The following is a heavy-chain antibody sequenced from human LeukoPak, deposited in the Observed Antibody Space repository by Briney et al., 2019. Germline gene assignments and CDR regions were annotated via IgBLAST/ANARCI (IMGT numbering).Heavy chain of an antibody. V-gene: IGHV4-30-4*01. CDR2: IYYSGST. CDR1: GGSIGSGGFY. Sequence: SETLSLTCTVSGGSIGSGGFYWSWIRQPPGKGLEWIGYIYYSGSTYYNPSLKSRVTISVDTSKNQFSLKLSSVTAADTAVYYCARVPYCGGDCYFDYWGQGTLVTVSS. D-gene: IGHD2-21*02. CDR3: ARVPYCGGDCYFDY. J-gene: IGHJ4*02.